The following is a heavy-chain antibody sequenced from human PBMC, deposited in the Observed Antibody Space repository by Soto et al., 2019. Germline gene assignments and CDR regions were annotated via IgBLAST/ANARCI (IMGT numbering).Heavy chain of an antibody. V-gene: IGHV4-39*01. CDR3: ARHPVGVVITAKYGYFDY. CDR1: GGSISSSSYY. CDR2: IYYSGST. Sequence: SETLSLTCTVSGGSISSSSYYWGWIRQPPGKGLEWIGSIYYSGSTYYNPSLKSRVTISVDTSKNQFSLKLSSVTAADTALYYCARHPVGVVITAKYGYFDYWGQGTLVTVSS. J-gene: IGHJ4*02. D-gene: IGHD3-3*01.